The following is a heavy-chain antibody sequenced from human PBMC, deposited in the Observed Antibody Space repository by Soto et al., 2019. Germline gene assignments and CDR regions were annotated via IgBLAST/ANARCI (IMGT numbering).Heavy chain of an antibody. CDR3: ARVHYDFWSGYSNYYYYYMDV. J-gene: IGHJ6*03. CDR1: GYTFTSYA. CDR2: INAGNGNT. D-gene: IGHD3-3*01. V-gene: IGHV1-3*01. Sequence: ASVKVSCKASGYTFTSYAMRWVRLAPEKGLEWMGWINAGNGNTKYSQKFQGRVTITRDTSASTAYMELSSLRSEDTAVYYCARVHYDFWSGYSNYYYYYMDVWGKGTTVTVSS.